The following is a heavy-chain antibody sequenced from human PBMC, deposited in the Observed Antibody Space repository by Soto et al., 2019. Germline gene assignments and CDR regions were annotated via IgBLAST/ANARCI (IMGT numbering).Heavy chain of an antibody. CDR3: ARDRGYSYGTALGP. CDR2: ISSSGSTI. V-gene: IGHV3-48*03. Sequence: ESGGGLVQPGGSLRLSCAASGFTFSSYEMNWVRQAPGKGLEWVSYISSSGSTIYYADSVKGRFTISRDNAKNSLYLQMNSLRAEDTAVYYCARDRGYSYGTALGPWGQGTLVTVSS. D-gene: IGHD5-18*01. CDR1: GFTFSSYE. J-gene: IGHJ5*02.